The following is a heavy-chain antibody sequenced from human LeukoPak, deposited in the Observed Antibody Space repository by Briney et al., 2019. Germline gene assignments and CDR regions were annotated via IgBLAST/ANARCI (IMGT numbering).Heavy chain of an antibody. Sequence: SVKVSCKASGGTFSSYAISWVRQAPGQGLEWMGGIIPIFGTANYAQKFQGRVTITADESTSTAYMELGSLRSEDTAVYYCARDKGSGPNWFDPWGQGTLVTVSS. CDR1: GGTFSSYA. CDR2: IIPIFGTA. CDR3: ARDKGSGPNWFDP. V-gene: IGHV1-69*13. D-gene: IGHD2-15*01. J-gene: IGHJ5*02.